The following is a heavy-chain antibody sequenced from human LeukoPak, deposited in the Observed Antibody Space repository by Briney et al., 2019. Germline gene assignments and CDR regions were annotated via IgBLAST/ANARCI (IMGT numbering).Heavy chain of an antibody. CDR3: ARVLAMIRGAPFDS. J-gene: IGHJ4*02. CDR1: GYTFASYG. D-gene: IGHD3-10*01. CDR2: INTNTGNP. Sequence: ASVNVSCKASGYTFASYGINWVRQAPGQGLEWMGWINTNTGNPTYAQGFTGRFVFSLDTSVSTTYLQISSLKAEDTAVYYCARVLAMIRGAPFDSWGQGTLVTVSS. V-gene: IGHV7-4-1*02.